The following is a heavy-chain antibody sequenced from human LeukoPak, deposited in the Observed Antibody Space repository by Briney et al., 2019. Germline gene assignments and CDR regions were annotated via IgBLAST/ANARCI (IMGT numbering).Heavy chain of an antibody. CDR2: ITHSENT. CDR1: GGSFSGYY. V-gene: IGHV4-34*01. Sequence: PSETLSLTCAVYGGSFSGYYWSWIRQPPGKGLEWIGEITHSENTDYNPSLKSRVTILVDTSKKQFSLKLTSVTAADTAVYYCARTAGTDYGDYVGHWGQGSLVTVSS. CDR3: ARTAGTDYGDYVGH. D-gene: IGHD4-17*01. J-gene: IGHJ4*02.